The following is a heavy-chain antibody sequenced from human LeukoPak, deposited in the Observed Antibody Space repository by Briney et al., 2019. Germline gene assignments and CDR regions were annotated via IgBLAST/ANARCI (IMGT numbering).Heavy chain of an antibody. D-gene: IGHD3-22*01. J-gene: IGHJ4*02. CDR2: INHSGST. V-gene: IGHV4-34*01. CDR3: ARHYYDSSGYYPWYFDY. CDR1: GGSFSGYY. Sequence: SETLSLTCAVYGGSFSGYYWSWIRQPPGKGLEWIGEINHSGSTNYNPSLKSRVTISVDTSKNQFSLKLTSVTAADTAVYYCARHYYDSSGYYPWYFDYWGQGTLVTVSS.